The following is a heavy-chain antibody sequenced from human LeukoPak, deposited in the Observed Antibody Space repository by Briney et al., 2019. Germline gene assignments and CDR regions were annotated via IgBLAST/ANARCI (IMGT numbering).Heavy chain of an antibody. V-gene: IGHV3-30*18. CDR1: GFTFSSYG. D-gene: IGHD4-11*01. J-gene: IGHJ6*03. Sequence: GRSLRLSCAASGFTFSSYGMHWVRQAPGKGLEWVAVISYDGSNKYYADSVKGRFTISRDNSKNTLYLQMNSLRAEDTAVYYCAKDTSWMTRAYYMDVWGKGTTVIISS. CDR3: AKDTSWMTRAYYMDV. CDR2: ISYDGSNK.